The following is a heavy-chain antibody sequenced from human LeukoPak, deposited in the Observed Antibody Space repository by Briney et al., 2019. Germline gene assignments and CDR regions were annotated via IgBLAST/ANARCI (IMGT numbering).Heavy chain of an antibody. Sequence: QPGGSLRLSCAASGFTFSSFWVTWVRQAPGKGLEWVANINQDGSEKYYVDSVKGRFTISRDNAKNSVYLQMNSLRAEDTAVYYCARDGGVSGYDLLDYWGQGTLVTVSS. CDR3: ARDGGVSGYDLLDY. J-gene: IGHJ4*02. D-gene: IGHD5-12*01. CDR2: INQDGSEK. V-gene: IGHV3-7*01. CDR1: GFTFSSFW.